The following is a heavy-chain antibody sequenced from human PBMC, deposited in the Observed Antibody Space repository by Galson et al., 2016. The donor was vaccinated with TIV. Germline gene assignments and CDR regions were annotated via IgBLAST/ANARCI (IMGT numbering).Heavy chain of an antibody. V-gene: IGHV3-66*02. J-gene: IGHJ6*02. D-gene: IGHD2-21*02. CDR1: DFSVSRNY. CDR3: ARNRRHCGDNCYLYYYYGMDV. Sequence: SLRLSCAASDFSVSRNYMSWVRQAPGKGLEWVSIISSDGTTHYADSVKGRFTISRDNSKNTLYLQVNSLRVEDTALYYCARNRRHCGDNCYLYYYYGMDVWGHGTTVSVSS. CDR2: ISSDGTT.